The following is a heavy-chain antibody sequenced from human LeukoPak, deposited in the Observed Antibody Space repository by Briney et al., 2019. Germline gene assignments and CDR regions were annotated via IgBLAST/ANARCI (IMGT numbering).Heavy chain of an antibody. CDR2: IKQDGSEK. V-gene: IGHV3-7*01. J-gene: IGHJ6*03. CDR1: GFTFSDYA. D-gene: IGHD3-3*01. Sequence: GGSLRLSCAASGFTFSDYAMNWVRQAPGKGLEWVANIKQDGSEKYYVDSVKGRFTISRDNAKNSLYLQMNSLRAEDTAVYYCARVTKGWVTIFGVVTPYYYMDVWGKGTTVTVSS. CDR3: ARVTKGWVTIFGVVTPYYYMDV.